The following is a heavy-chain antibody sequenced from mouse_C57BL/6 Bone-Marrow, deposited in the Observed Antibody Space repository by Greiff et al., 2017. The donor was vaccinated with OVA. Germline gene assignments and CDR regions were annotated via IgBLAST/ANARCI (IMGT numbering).Heavy chain of an antibody. J-gene: IGHJ1*03. CDR3: ARGRTTVVAHWYFDV. D-gene: IGHD1-1*01. Sequence: QVQLQQSGAELVKPGASVKMSCKASGYTFTTYPIEWMKQNHGKRLEWIGNFHPYNDDTKYNAQFQGKATLTVDKSSSTVYLELSRLTSDDSAVYYCARGRTTVVAHWYFDVWGTGTTVTVSS. CDR1: GYTFTTYP. CDR2: FHPYNDDT. V-gene: IGHV1-47*01.